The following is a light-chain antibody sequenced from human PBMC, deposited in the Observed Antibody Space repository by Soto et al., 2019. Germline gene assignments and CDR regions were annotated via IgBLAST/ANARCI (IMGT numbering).Light chain of an antibody. CDR1: RDDIGAYDY. CDR3: NSYTNSSAVV. CDR2: EVT. Sequence: QSALTQPASVSRSPGQSITISCAGTRDDIGAYDYVSWYQQHPGNAPKLLVYEVTNRPSGVSDRFSGSKSGNTASLTISGLQAEDEADYYCNSYTNSSAVVFGGGTKVTVL. V-gene: IGLV2-14*01. J-gene: IGLJ2*01.